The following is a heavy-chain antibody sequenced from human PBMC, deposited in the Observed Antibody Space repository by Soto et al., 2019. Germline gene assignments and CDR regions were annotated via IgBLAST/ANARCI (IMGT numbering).Heavy chain of an antibody. Sequence: LRLSCVASGLTVSGKKYMAWVRQAPGKGPEWVSGVYDLDGTYYADSVRGRFTISRDNSKNTLYLQMNSLRAEDTAVYYCAKEPQWLGDYWGQGTLVTVSS. CDR2: VYDLDGT. CDR3: AKEPQWLGDY. CDR1: GLTVSGKKY. J-gene: IGHJ4*02. V-gene: IGHV3-53*01. D-gene: IGHD6-19*01.